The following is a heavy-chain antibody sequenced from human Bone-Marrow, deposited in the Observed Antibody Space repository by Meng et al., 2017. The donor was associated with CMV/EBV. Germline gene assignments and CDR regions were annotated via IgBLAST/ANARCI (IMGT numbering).Heavy chain of an antibody. CDR1: GFTFSNAW. V-gene: IGHV3-15*01. Sequence: LSLTCAASGFTFSNAWMGWVRQAPGKGLEWVGRIKSKTDGGTTDYAAPVKGRFTISRDASKNTLYLQMNSLKTEDTAVYYCTTRRIPWFGEFHDYWGQGTLVTVSS. J-gene: IGHJ4*02. CDR3: TTRRIPWFGEFHDY. D-gene: IGHD3-10*01. CDR2: IKSKTDGGTT.